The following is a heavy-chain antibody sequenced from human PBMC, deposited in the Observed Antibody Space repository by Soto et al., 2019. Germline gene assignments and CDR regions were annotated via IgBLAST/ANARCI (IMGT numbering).Heavy chain of an antibody. CDR2: IYYSGST. V-gene: IGHV4-30-4*01. Sequence: QVQLQESGPGLVKPSQTLSLTCTVSGGSISSGDYYWSWIRQPPGKGLEWIGYIYYSGSTYYNPSLKSRVTLSVHTSKNPFSLKLSSVTAADTAVYYCPRVGGYDSSGYPDYWGQGTLVTVSS. J-gene: IGHJ4*02. CDR3: PRVGGYDSSGYPDY. CDR1: GGSISSGDYY. D-gene: IGHD3-22*01.